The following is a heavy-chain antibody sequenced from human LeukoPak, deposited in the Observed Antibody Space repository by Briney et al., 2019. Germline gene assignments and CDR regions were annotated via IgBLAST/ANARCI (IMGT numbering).Heavy chain of an antibody. CDR1: GYTFTSYG. V-gene: IGHV1-18*01. J-gene: IGHJ4*02. CDR3: ASPSPYSGSYTV. D-gene: IGHD1-26*01. Sequence: ASVKVSCKASGYTFTSYGINWVRQAPGQGLEWMGWNSGYNGNTNYAQKLQGRVTMTTDTSMSTAYMELRSLESDDTAMYYCASPSPYSGSYTVWGQGTPVTVSS. CDR2: NSGYNGNT.